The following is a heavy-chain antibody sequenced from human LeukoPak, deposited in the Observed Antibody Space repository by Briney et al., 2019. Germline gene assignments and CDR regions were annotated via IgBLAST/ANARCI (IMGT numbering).Heavy chain of an antibody. V-gene: IGHV3-23*01. D-gene: IGHD5-12*01. J-gene: IGHJ4*02. CDR2: ISGSTGST. CDR1: GFTFSIYA. CDR3: AKDIVATINYCEY. Sequence: PGGSLRLSCAASGFTFSIYAMSWVRQAPGKGLERVSSISGSTGSTYYADSVKGRFTISRDNSKNTLYLQMNSLRAEDTAVYYCAKDIVATINYCEYWGQGTLVTVSS.